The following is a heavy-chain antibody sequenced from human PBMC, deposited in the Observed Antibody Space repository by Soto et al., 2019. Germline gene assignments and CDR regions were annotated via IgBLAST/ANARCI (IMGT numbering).Heavy chain of an antibody. CDR2: IYWDDDK. Sequence: QITLKESGPTLVKPTQTLTLTCTFPGFSLSASGVGVGWIRQPPGKALEWLALIYWDDDKRYSPSVKRRLTITQQTSKNQVVLTMTELDPVDTASYYCARSGYSSCWSDGYFDHWGQGTLVTVCS. V-gene: IGHV2-5*02. CDR3: ARSGYSSCWSDGYFDH. D-gene: IGHD6-13*01. J-gene: IGHJ4*02. CDR1: GFSLSASGVG.